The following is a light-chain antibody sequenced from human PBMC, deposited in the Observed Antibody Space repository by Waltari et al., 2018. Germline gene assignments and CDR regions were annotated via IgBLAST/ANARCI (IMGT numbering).Light chain of an antibody. Sequence: QSALTQPRSVSGSPGQSVTISCSGPSSDVGNYNLFSWYQPHPGNAPKLLIYDGVKRPSGVPDRFSGSKSGNTASLTISGLQTEDEADYYCCSYAGSYTFVFGGGTQLTVL. CDR2: DGV. CDR1: SSDVGNYNL. V-gene: IGLV2-11*01. J-gene: IGLJ7*01. CDR3: CSYAGSYTFV.